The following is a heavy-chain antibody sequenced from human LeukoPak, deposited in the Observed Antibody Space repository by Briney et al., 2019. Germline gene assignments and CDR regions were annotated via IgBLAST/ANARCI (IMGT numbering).Heavy chain of an antibody. Sequence: GGSLRLSCAASGFTFSSYSMNWVRQAPGKGLEWVSYISSSSSTIYYADSVKGRFTISRDNAKNSLYLQMNSLRAEDTAVYYCAREGRSGYYHDYYYYGMDVWGQGTTVTVSS. D-gene: IGHD3-22*01. CDR1: GFTFSSYS. J-gene: IGHJ6*02. CDR3: AREGRSGYYHDYYYYGMDV. V-gene: IGHV3-48*04. CDR2: ISSSSSTI.